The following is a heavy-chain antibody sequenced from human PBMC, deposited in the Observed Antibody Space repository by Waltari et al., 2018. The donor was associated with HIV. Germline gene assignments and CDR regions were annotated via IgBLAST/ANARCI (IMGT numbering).Heavy chain of an antibody. CDR2: TSFDGSNQ. CDR1: GFTFRNYG. CDR3: ATGQQVSETSSQLDY. D-gene: IGHD1-1*01. J-gene: IGHJ4*02. V-gene: IGHV3-30*03. Sequence: QVQLVESGGGVVQPGRSLRLSCAASGFTFRNYGMHWVRQAPGKGLEWVAVTSFDGSNQYYADSVRGRFTICENNSKNKLVLQMNSLSPDNSATYYCATGQQVSETSSQLDYWGQGTLVVVSS.